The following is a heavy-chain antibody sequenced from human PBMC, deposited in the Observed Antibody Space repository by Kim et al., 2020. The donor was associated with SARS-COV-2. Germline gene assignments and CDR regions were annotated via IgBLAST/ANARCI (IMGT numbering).Heavy chain of an antibody. J-gene: IGHJ3*02. CDR1: GFTFSSYG. CDR3: AREVGLLGDYDAFDI. Sequence: GGSLRLSCAASGFTFSSYGMHWVRQAPGKGLEWVAVIWYDGSNKYYADSVKGRFTISRDNSKNTLYLQMNSLRAEDTAVYYCAREVGLLGDYDAFDIWGQGTMVPVSS. V-gene: IGHV3-33*01. D-gene: IGHD1-26*01. CDR2: IWYDGSNK.